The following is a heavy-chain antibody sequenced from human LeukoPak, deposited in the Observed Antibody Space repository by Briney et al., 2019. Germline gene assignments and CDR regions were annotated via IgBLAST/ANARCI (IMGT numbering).Heavy chain of an antibody. V-gene: IGHV4-39*01. CDR3: ARQYYYNRAIFSKLDF. D-gene: IGHD3-22*01. CDR1: GGSITNSYY. CDR2: MYYSGST. Sequence: PSETLSLTCTVSGGSITNSYYWGWIRQPPGKGLEWIGSMYYSGSTYYNPSLKSRVTISVDTSKNQFSLKLSSVTAADTALYYCARQYYYNRAIFSKLDFWGQGTLVTVSS. J-gene: IGHJ4*02.